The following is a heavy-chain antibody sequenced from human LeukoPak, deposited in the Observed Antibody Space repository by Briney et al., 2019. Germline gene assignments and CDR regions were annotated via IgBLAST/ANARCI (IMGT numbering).Heavy chain of an antibody. CDR3: ARGHPLGGLRYFDWLLHTDAFDI. Sequence: SETLSLTCAVYGGSFSGYYWSWIRQPPGKGLEWIGGINHSGSTNYNPSLKSRVTISVDTSKNQFSLELSSVTAADTAVYYCARGHPLGGLRYFDWLLHTDAFDIWGQGTMVTVSS. CDR2: INHSGST. V-gene: IGHV4-34*01. J-gene: IGHJ3*02. CDR1: GGSFSGYY. D-gene: IGHD3-9*01.